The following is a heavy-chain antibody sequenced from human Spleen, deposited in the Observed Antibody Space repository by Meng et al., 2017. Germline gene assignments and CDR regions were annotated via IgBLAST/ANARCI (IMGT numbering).Heavy chain of an antibody. CDR1: GFTFSNYE. D-gene: IGHD3-22*01. CDR2: ISSGGSTS. V-gene: IGHV3-48*03. CDR3: ARSPIDKYDLSALPLDY. J-gene: IGHJ4*02. Sequence: GESLKISCVASGFTFSNYEMNWVRQAPGKGLQWVSYISSGGSTSYYADSVKGRFTISRDNAKNSLFLQMNSLRAEETAVYCCARSPIDKYDLSALPLDYWGQGTLVTVSS.